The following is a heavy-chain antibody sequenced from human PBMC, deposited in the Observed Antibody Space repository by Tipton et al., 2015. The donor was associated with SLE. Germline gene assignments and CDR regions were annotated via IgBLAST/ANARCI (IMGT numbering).Heavy chain of an antibody. D-gene: IGHD5-12*01. Sequence: TLSLTCTVSGGSISSHYWSWIRQPPGKGLEWIGSIYYSGSTYYNPSLKSRVTISVDTSKNQFSLKLSSVTAADTAVYYCARGSGYDPHDAFDIWGQGTMVTVSS. CDR1: GGSISSHY. CDR2: IYYSGST. CDR3: ARGSGYDPHDAFDI. V-gene: IGHV4-39*07. J-gene: IGHJ3*02.